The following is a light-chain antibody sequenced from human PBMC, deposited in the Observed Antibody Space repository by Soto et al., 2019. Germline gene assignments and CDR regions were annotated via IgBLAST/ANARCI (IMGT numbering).Light chain of an antibody. J-gene: IGKJ1*01. V-gene: IGKV1-39*01. Sequence: DIQMTQSPSSLSASVGDRVTITCRASQRISKYLYWYQQKPGKAPKLLIYGVPSLQSGFPSRFSGSVSGTDFTLTMSSLQPKDFATYYCQQSYITPWTFGQGTKVEIK. CDR2: GVP. CDR1: QRISKY. CDR3: QQSYITPWT.